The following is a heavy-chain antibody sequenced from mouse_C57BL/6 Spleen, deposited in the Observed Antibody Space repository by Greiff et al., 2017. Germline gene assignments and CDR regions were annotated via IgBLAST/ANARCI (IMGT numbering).Heavy chain of an antibody. Sequence: VQLQQSGAELVRPGTSVKVSCKASGYAFTNYLIEWVKQRPGQGLEWIGVINPGSGGTNYNEKFKGKATLTADKSSSTAYMQLSSLTSEDSAVYFCARHSLLYAMDYWGQGTSVTVSS. CDR2: INPGSGGT. J-gene: IGHJ4*01. CDR3: ARHSLLYAMDY. V-gene: IGHV1-54*01. CDR1: GYAFTNYL.